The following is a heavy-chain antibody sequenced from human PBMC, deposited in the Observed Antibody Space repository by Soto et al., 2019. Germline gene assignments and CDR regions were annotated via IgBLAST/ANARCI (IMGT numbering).Heavy chain of an antibody. V-gene: IGHV1-18*01. CDR1: GYTFTIYG. CDR3: ARGSYDFWSGYYQSDYYYYYMDV. D-gene: IGHD3-3*01. J-gene: IGHJ6*03. CDR2: ISAYNGNT. Sequence: ASVKVSCKASGYTFTIYGSIWVRQAPGQGLEWMGWISAYNGNTNYAQKLQGRVTMTTDTSTSTAYMELRSLRSDDTAVYYCARGSYDFWSGYYQSDYYYYYMDVWGKGTTVTVSS.